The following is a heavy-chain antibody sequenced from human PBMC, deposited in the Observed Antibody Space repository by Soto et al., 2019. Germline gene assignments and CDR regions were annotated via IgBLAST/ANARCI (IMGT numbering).Heavy chain of an antibody. Sequence: PSETLSLTCTVSGGSISSSSYYWGWIRQPPGKGLEWIGSIYYSGSTYYNPSLKSRVTISVNPSKNQFSLTLTSVTAADTAIYYCARVTIVRGVIADYWGQGTLVTVSS. CDR3: ARVTIVRGVIADY. D-gene: IGHD3-10*01. CDR2: IYYSGST. CDR1: GGSISSSSYY. J-gene: IGHJ4*02. V-gene: IGHV4-39*07.